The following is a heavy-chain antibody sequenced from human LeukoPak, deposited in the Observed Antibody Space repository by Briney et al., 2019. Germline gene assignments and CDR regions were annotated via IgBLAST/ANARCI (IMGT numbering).Heavy chain of an antibody. CDR1: GGSFSGYY. CDR3: ARGIRDYKGSEAHSDY. J-gene: IGHJ4*02. CDR2: INHSGST. D-gene: IGHD4-11*01. V-gene: IGHV4-34*01. Sequence: SETLSLTCAVYGGSFSGYYWSWIRQPPGKGLEWIGEINHSGSTNYNPSLKSRVTISVDTSKNQFSLKLSSVTAADTAVYYCARGIRDYKGSEAHSDYWGQGTLVTVSS.